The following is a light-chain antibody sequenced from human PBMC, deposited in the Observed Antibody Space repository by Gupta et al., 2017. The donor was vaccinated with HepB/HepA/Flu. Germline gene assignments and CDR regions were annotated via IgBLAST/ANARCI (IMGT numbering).Light chain of an antibody. CDR1: SSDVGSYKH. CDR3: SSYTTTSTVI. V-gene: IGLV2-18*02. Sequence: QSALTQPPSVSGSPGQSVTISCTGSSSDVGSYKHVSWYQQPPGTAPKVMIYEVSNRPSGVPDRFSGSKSGNTASLTISGLQAEDEADYYCSSYTTTSTVIFGGGTKLTVL. CDR2: EVS. J-gene: IGLJ2*01.